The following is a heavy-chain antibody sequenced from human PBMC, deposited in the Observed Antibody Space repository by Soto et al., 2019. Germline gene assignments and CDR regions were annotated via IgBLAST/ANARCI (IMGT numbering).Heavy chain of an antibody. D-gene: IGHD2-8*01. CDR1: GLPVSVNY. J-gene: IGHJ4*02. CDR3: ATQYGRARYYLDS. Sequence: PGGSLRLSCAGSGLPVSVNYVTWVRQAPGKGLEWVSIMYSAGGTYYTESVKGRFTISRDNFENTVYLEMTSLRAEDTAVYYCATQYGRARYYLDSSDQGTLVTVSS. V-gene: IGHV3-53*01. CDR2: MYSAGGT.